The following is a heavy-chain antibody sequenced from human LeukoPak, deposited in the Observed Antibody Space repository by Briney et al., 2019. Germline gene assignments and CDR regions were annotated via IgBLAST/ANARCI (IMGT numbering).Heavy chain of an antibody. CDR1: GFTFSSYE. J-gene: IGHJ6*03. Sequence: GGSLRLSCAASGFTFSSYEMNWVRQAPGKGLEWVSYISSSGSTIYYADSVKGRFTISRDNAKNSLYLQMNSLRAEDTAVYYCAREDPMVRGVYYYYYMDVWGKGTTVTISS. V-gene: IGHV3-48*03. CDR2: ISSSGSTI. CDR3: AREDPMVRGVYYYYYMDV. D-gene: IGHD3-10*01.